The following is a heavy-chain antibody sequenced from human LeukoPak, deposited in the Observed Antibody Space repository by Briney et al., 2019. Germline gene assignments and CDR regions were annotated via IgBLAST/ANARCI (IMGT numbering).Heavy chain of an antibody. V-gene: IGHV1-69*01. CDR3: ATGKLPCCGECYLNHYLLRMEV. D-gene: IGHD2-21*01. CDR2: IIPIFGTA. CDR1: GGTFSSYA. Sequence: ASVKVSCKASGGTFSSYAISWVRQAPGQGLEWMGGIIPIFGTANYAQKFQGRVTITADESTSTAYMEMSSLRSEDTAVYYCATGKLPCCGECYLNHYLLRMEVWGQGTTVTVPS. J-gene: IGHJ6*02.